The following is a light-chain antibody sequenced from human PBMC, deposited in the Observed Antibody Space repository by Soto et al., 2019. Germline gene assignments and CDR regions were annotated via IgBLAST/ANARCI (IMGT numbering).Light chain of an antibody. CDR1: QGISSF. CDR3: QQASTYPLT. CDR2: SAS. J-gene: IGKJ4*01. V-gene: IGKV1-27*01. Sequence: DVQMTQSPSSLSASVGDRVTITCRASQGISSFLAWYQQIPGKVPKLLIYSASTLQSGVPSRFSGSGSGTDFTLTISSLQPEDVATYYCQQASTYPLTFGGGTKVDIK.